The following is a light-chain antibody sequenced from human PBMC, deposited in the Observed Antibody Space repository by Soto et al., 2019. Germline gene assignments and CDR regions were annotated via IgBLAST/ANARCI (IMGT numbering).Light chain of an antibody. J-gene: IGLJ1*01. Sequence: QSVLTQPPSVSGAPGQRVTISCTGNSSSIGAGFDSHWHQQLPGTAPKLLIYGNRNRPSGVPDRFSGSKSGASASLAITGLQAADEADYYCQSYDSSLNGYVFGTGTKVTVL. CDR1: SSSIGAGFD. CDR3: QSYDSSLNGYV. V-gene: IGLV1-40*01. CDR2: GNR.